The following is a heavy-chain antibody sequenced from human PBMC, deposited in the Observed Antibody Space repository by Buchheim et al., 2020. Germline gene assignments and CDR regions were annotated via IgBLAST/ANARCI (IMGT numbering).Heavy chain of an antibody. CDR3: ARDPMVRGVNTYYYYGMDV. J-gene: IGHJ6*02. Sequence: QVQLVESGGGLVKPGGSLRLSCAASGFTFSDYYMSWIRQAPGKGLEWVSYIISSVSTRSYADSVKGRFTISRDNAKNSLYLQMNSLRDEHTAVHYCARDPMVRGVNTYYYYGMDVWGQGTT. D-gene: IGHD3-10*01. CDR1: GFTFSDYY. V-gene: IGHV3-11*01. CDR2: IISSVSTR.